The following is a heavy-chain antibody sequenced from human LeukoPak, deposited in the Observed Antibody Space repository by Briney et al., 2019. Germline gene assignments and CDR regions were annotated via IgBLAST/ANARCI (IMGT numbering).Heavy chain of an antibody. CDR1: GFTFDDYA. Sequence: GRSLRLSCAASGFTFDDYAMHWVRQAPGKGLEWVSGSSWNSGSIGYADSVKGRFTISRDNAKNSLYLQMNSLRAEDTALYYCAKDRRYGYFDLWGRGTLVTVSS. D-gene: IGHD3-16*01. V-gene: IGHV3-9*01. CDR2: SSWNSGSI. CDR3: AKDRRYGYFDL. J-gene: IGHJ2*01.